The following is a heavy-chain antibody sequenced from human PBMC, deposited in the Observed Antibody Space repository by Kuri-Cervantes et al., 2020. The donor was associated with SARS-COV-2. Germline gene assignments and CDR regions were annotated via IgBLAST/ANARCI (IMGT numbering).Heavy chain of an antibody. CDR2: IYYSGST. Sequence: ESLKISCPVSGGSISSYYWSWIRQPPGKGLEWIGYIYYSGSTNYNPSLKSRVTISVDTSKNQFSLKLSSVTAADTAVYYCARGVGAAVAGTLITIYYYYGMDVWGQGTTVTVSS. CDR1: GGSISSYY. D-gene: IGHD6-19*01. V-gene: IGHV4-59*01. CDR3: ARGVGAAVAGTLITIYYYYGMDV. J-gene: IGHJ6*02.